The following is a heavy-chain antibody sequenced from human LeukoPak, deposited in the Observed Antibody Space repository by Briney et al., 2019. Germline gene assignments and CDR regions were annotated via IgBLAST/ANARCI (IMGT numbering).Heavy chain of an antibody. CDR2: IKQDGSEK. V-gene: IGHV3-7*01. CDR1: GFTFSSYW. CDR3: ARYGGSSTWSPLDY. D-gene: IGHD6-13*01. Sequence: GGSLRLSCAASGFTFSSYWMSWVRQAPGKGLEWVANIKQDGSEKYYVDSVKGRFTISRDNAENSLYLQMNSLRAEDTAVYYCARYGGSSTWSPLDYWGQGTLVTVSS. J-gene: IGHJ4*02.